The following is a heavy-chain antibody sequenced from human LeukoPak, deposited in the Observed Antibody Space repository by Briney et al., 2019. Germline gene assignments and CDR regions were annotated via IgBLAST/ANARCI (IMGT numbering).Heavy chain of an antibody. CDR2: ISSSSSYI. V-gene: IGHV3-21*01. CDR1: GFTFSSYS. J-gene: IGHJ4*02. Sequence: GSLRLSCAPSGFTFSSYSTNWVRQAPGKGLEWVSSISSSSSYIYYADSVKGRFTISRDNAKNSLYLQMNSLRAEDTAVYYCARDLTATIVVARRGFDYWGQGTLVTVSS. CDR3: ARDLTATIVVARRGFDY. D-gene: IGHD3-22*01.